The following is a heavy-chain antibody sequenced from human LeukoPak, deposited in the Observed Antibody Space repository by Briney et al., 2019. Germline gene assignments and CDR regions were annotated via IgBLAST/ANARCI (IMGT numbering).Heavy chain of an antibody. CDR3: ALAAAASSFDY. J-gene: IGHJ4*02. Sequence: GGSLRLSCAASGFTFSSYDIHWVRQAPGRGLEWVSGISGSGGTTYYADSVKGRFTISRDNSKKTLYLQMNSLRAEDTAVYYCALAAAASSFDYWGQGTLVTVSS. D-gene: IGHD6-13*01. V-gene: IGHV3-23*01. CDR1: GFTFSSYD. CDR2: ISGSGGTT.